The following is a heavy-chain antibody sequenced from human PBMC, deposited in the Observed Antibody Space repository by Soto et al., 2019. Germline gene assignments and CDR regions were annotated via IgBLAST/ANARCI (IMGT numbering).Heavy chain of an antibody. J-gene: IGHJ3*02. V-gene: IGHV1-69*01. D-gene: IGHD5-12*01. CDR3: ARGASDIVATIRRDAFDI. CDR1: GGTFSSYA. CDR2: IIPIFGTA. Sequence: QVQLVQSGAEVKKPGSSVKVSCKASGGTFSSYAISWVRQAPGQGLEWMGGIIPIFGTANYAQKFQGRVTITADESTSTAYMELSSLRSEDTAVYYCARGASDIVATIRRDAFDIWGQGTMVTVSS.